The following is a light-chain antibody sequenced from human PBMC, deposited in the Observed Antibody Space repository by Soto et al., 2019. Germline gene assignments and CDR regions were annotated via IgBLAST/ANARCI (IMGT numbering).Light chain of an antibody. CDR2: DAS. CDR1: QTVLSVSTNQYY. V-gene: IGKV4-1*01. J-gene: IGKJ1*01. Sequence: DIVMTQSPDSLTVSLGERATISCRSSQTVLSVSTNQYYLTWYQQKPGKAPKFLIYDASTLESGVPSRFSGSGFGTEFSLTISSLQPDDFGSYYCQHMRTFGQGTKVDIK. CDR3: QHMRT.